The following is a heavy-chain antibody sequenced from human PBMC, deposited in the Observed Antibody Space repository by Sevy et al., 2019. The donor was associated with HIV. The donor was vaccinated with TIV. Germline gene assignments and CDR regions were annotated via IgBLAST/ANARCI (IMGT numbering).Heavy chain of an antibody. Sequence: GGSLRLSCAASGFTFSKYSMSWVRQPPGKGVEWVSTLSFGCGEINYADSVKGRFTISRDNSKSWVYLQMNNLRPEDTAGYYCAREGCTKPHDYGGQGTLVTVSS. CDR3: AREGCTKPHDY. CDR2: LSFGCGEI. CDR1: GFTFSKYS. D-gene: IGHD2-8*01. J-gene: IGHJ4*02. V-gene: IGHV3-23*01.